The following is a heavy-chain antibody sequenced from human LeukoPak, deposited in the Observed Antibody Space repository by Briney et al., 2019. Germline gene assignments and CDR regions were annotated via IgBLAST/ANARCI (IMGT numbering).Heavy chain of an antibody. D-gene: IGHD3-10*01. V-gene: IGHV3-21*01. Sequence: GGSLRLSCAASGFTFSSYSMNWVRQAPGKGLEWVSSISSSSSYIYYADSAKGRFTISRDNAKNSLYLQMNSVRAEDTAVYYCARDTGSGSYYKNAYDYWGQGTLVTVSS. CDR1: GFTFSSYS. J-gene: IGHJ4*02. CDR3: ARDTGSGSYYKNAYDY. CDR2: ISSSSSYI.